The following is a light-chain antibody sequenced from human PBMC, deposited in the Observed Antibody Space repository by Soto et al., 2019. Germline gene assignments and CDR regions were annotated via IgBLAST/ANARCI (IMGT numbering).Light chain of an antibody. J-gene: IGKJ5*01. Sequence: EIVLTQSPGTLSLYPGERATLSCRASQSVSNNYLAWYQQKPGQAPRLLIYGASNRATGIPDRFSGSGSGTDFTLTISRLEPEDFAVYYCQQYGSSPITFGQRTRLEIK. CDR2: GAS. V-gene: IGKV3-20*01. CDR3: QQYGSSPIT. CDR1: QSVSNNY.